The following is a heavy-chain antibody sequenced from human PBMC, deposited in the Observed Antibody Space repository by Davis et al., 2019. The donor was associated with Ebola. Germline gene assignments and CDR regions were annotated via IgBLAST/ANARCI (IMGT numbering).Heavy chain of an antibody. D-gene: IGHD2-15*01. J-gene: IGHJ6*04. CDR1: GFTFSSYA. CDR3: ARGGDIVVVVAATPDYYGMDV. V-gene: IGHV3-30-3*01. Sequence: GESLKISCAASGFTFSSYAMHWVRQAPGKGLEWVAVISYDGSNKYYADSVKGRFTISRDNSKNTLYLQMNSLRAEDTAVYYCARGGDIVVVVAATPDYYGMDVWGKGTTVTVSS. CDR2: ISYDGSNK.